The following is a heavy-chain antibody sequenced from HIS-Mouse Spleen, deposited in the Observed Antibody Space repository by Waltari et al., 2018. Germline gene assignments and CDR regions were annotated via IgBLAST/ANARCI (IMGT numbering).Heavy chain of an antibody. Sequence: QVQLVQSGAEVKKPGASVKVPCKASGYTFTGYENHWVGQATGQGLEWMGWMNPNSGNTGYAQKFQGRVTMTRNTSISTAYMELSSLRSEDTAVYYCARGPNWGPPFDYWGQGTLVTVSS. CDR2: MNPNSGNT. J-gene: IGHJ4*02. CDR3: ARGPNWGPPFDY. V-gene: IGHV1-8*01. D-gene: IGHD7-27*01. CDR1: GYTFTGYE.